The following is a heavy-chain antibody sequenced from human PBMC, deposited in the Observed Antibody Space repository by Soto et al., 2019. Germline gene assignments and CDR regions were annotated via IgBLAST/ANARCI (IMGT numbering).Heavy chain of an antibody. J-gene: IGHJ4*02. CDR3: AKLPLSMQYFDY. D-gene: IGHD2-2*01. CDR2: IRGSGDST. V-gene: IGHV3-23*01. Sequence: EVQVLQSGGGLVQPGGSLRLSCAASGLTFSSYAMSWVRQAPGQGLEWVSVIRGSGDSTYYADSVKGRFTISRDNSKNTLYLQMSSLRAEDTAAYYCAKLPLSMQYFDYGGQGTLVTVSS. CDR1: GLTFSSYA.